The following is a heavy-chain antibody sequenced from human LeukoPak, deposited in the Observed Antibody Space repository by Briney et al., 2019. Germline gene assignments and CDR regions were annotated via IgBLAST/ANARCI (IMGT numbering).Heavy chain of an antibody. CDR3: ARGDCSSTSCYKGPSWFDP. V-gene: IGHV4-59*01. Sequence: SETLSLTCAVYGGSFSGYYWSWIRQPPGKGLEWIGYIYYSGSTNYNPSLKSRATISVDTSKNQFSLKLSSVTAADTAVYYCARGDCSSTSCYKGPSWFDPWGQGTLVTVSS. CDR1: GGSFSGYY. D-gene: IGHD2-2*02. J-gene: IGHJ5*02. CDR2: IYYSGST.